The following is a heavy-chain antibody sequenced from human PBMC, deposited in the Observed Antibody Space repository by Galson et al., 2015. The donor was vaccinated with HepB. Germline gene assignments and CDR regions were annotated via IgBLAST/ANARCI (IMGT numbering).Heavy chain of an antibody. CDR1: GGSFSGYY. CDR3: ARGRRHDYYYDMDV. CDR2: INHSGGS. V-gene: IGHV4-34*01. Sequence: LSLTCAVYGGSFSGYYWNWIRQPPGKGLEWIGEINHSGGSNYSPSLKSRVTISVVTSKNQFSLTLSSVTAADSAVYYCARGRRHDYYYDMDVWGQGTTVTVSS. J-gene: IGHJ6*02.